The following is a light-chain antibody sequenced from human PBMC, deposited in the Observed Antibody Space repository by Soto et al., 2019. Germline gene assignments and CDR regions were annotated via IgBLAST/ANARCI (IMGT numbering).Light chain of an antibody. V-gene: IGKV1-39*01. CDR2: AAS. Sequence: DIQMTQSPSSLSASVGDRVTITCRASHSIDNYLSWYQQKPGKAPKLLIYAASNLQRGVSSRFSGSGSGTDFTLTIDSLQPDDFAIYYCQQCFSISPTFGHGTKVDIK. J-gene: IGKJ1*01. CDR1: HSIDNY. CDR3: QQCFSISPT.